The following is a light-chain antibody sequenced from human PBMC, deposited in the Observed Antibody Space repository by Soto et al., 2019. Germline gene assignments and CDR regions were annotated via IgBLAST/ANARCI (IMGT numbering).Light chain of an antibody. CDR1: SSDVDGYNY. J-gene: IGLJ1*01. CDR3: SSYTSSSTPYV. CDR2: EVS. Sequence: QSALTQPASVSGSHGQSITISCTGTSSDVDGYNYVSWYQQHTVKAPKLMTYEVSNRPSGVSNRFSGSKSGNTAFLTISGLQAEDEADYYCSSYTSSSTPYVFGTGTKLTVL. V-gene: IGLV2-14*01.